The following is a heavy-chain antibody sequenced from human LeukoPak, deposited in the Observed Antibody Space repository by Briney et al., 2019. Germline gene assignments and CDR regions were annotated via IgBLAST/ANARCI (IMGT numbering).Heavy chain of an antibody. V-gene: IGHV4-30-4*01. Sequence: SETLSLTCTVSGGSISSGDYYWSWIRQPPGKGLEWIGYIYYSGSTYYNPSLKSRVTISVDTSKNQFSLKLSSVTAADTAVYYCAREENGDYAGVAYFDYWGQGTLVTVSS. CDR1: GGSISSGDYY. J-gene: IGHJ4*02. D-gene: IGHD4-17*01. CDR2: IYYSGST. CDR3: AREENGDYAGVAYFDY.